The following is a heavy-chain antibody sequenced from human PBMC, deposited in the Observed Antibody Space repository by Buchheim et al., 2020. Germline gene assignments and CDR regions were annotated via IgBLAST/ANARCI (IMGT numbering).Heavy chain of an antibody. CDR3: ARIHDYYYGMDV. Sequence: EVQLVESGGGLVQPGGSLRLSCAASGFTFSTYNMNWVRQAPGKGLEWVSYITTSSSTIYYAVYVKGRFTISRDNAKNSLYFQMNSLRAEDTAVYYCARIHDYYYGMDVWGQGTT. V-gene: IGHV3-48*01. J-gene: IGHJ6*02. CDR2: ITTSSSTI. CDR1: GFTFSTYN.